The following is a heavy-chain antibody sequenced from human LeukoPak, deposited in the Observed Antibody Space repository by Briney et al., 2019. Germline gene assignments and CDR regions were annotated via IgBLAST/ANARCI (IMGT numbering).Heavy chain of an antibody. D-gene: IGHD5-24*01. Sequence: GGSLRLSCAASGFTFGTYSMNWVRQAPGKGLEWVSYISSSSNTKYYADSVKGRFTISRDNAKNSLYLQMNSLRPEDTAVYYCARARFGYNRGPFDYWGQGILVTVSS. CDR3: ARARFGYNRGPFDY. V-gene: IGHV3-48*01. CDR1: GFTFGTYS. J-gene: IGHJ4*02. CDR2: ISSSSNTK.